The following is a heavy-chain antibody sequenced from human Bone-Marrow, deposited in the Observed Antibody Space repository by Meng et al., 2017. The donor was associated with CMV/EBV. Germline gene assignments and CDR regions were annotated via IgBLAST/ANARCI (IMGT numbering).Heavy chain of an antibody. CDR1: GYTFTGYY. J-gene: IGHJ5*02. CDR2: INPNSGGT. CDR3: ARSGKHSSSYNWFDP. D-gene: IGHD6-6*01. V-gene: IGHV1-2*02. Sequence: ASVKVSCKASGYTFTGYYMHWVRQAPGQGLEWMGWINPNSGGTNYAQKFQGRVTMTRDTSISTAYMELSRLRSDDTAVYYCARSGKHSSSYNWFDPWGQGTLVTFSS.